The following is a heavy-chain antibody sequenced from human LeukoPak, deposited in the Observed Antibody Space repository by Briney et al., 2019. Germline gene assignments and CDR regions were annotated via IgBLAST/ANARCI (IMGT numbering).Heavy chain of an antibody. CDR3: ANGRQVTPFNWFDP. Sequence: ASVKVSCKASGYTFTGYYIHWVRQAPGQGLEWMGWINAGNGNTKYSQKFQGRVTITRDTSARTAYMELNSLRSEDTAVYYCANGRQVTPFNWFDPWGQGTLVTVSS. D-gene: IGHD5-18*01. V-gene: IGHV1-3*01. CDR1: GYTFTGYY. CDR2: INAGNGNT. J-gene: IGHJ5*02.